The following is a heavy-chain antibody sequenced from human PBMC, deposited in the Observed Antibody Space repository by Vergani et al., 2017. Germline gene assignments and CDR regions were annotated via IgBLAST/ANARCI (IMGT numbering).Heavy chain of an antibody. J-gene: IGHJ3*02. CDR2: IYYSGST. CDR1: GGSISSSSYY. D-gene: IGHD2-2*01. CDR3: ARLVWGDFSYCSSTSCSSDAFDI. V-gene: IGHV4-39*01. Sequence: QLQLQESGPGLVKPSETLSLTCTVSGGSISSSSYYWGWIRQPPGKGLEWIGSIYYSGSTYYNPSLKSRVTISVDTSKNQFSLKLSSVTAADTAVYYCARLVWGDFSYCSSTSCSSDAFDIWGQGTMVTVSS.